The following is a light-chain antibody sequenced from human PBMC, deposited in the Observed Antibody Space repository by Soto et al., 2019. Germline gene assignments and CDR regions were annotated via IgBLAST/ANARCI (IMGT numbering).Light chain of an antibody. Sequence: QSVLTQPPSASGTPGQRVTISCSGSSSNIGSNYVYWYQQLPGTAPKLRIYRNNQRPSGVPDRFSGSKSGTSASLAISGLRSEDEADYYCAAWDYSLSGPRVVFGGGTKRTVL. CDR1: SSNIGSNY. CDR3: AAWDYSLSGPRVV. V-gene: IGLV1-47*01. J-gene: IGLJ2*01. CDR2: RNN.